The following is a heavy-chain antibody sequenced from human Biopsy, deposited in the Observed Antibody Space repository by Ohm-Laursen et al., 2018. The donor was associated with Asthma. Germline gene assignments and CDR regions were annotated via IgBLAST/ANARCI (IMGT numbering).Heavy chain of an antibody. J-gene: IGHJ4*02. D-gene: IGHD1-26*01. CDR3: AKRGSYFDY. CDR2: ISSSGSTT. CDR1: GFSFSDYY. V-gene: IGHV3-11*01. Sequence: SLRLSCAASGFSFSDYYMTWMRQAPGKGLEWVSSISSSGSTTYPAESVKGRFTISRDNAQKSLFLQMNSLRAEDTAVYYCAKRGSYFDYWGQGTLVTVSS.